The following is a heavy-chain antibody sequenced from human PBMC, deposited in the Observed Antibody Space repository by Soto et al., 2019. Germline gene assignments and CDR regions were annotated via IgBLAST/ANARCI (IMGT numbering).Heavy chain of an antibody. CDR3: ARDLGLSSSNYFDF. CDR2: ISGSTDYL. J-gene: IGHJ4*02. D-gene: IGHD3-10*01. CDR1: GFTFTDYY. Sequence: QVQLVESGGPLVKPRGSLRLSCAASGFTFTDYYMRWLRQAPGQGLQWLSYISGSTDYLNYADSVKGRFTISRDNAKNLLYLQMTSLRADDTAVYYCARDLGLSSSNYFDFWGQGTLVTVSS. V-gene: IGHV3-11*05.